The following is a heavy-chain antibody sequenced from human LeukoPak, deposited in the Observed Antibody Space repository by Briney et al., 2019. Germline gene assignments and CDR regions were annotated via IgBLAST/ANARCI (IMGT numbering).Heavy chain of an antibody. CDR3: AKDPPPDAFDI. CDR2: INSDGSRT. V-gene: IGHV3-74*01. Sequence: GGPLRLSCAASGFTFNNYWMHWVRQVPGEGLVWVSRINSDGSRTNYVDSAKGRFTISRDNAKNTLFLQMSSLRAEDTAVYYCAKDPPPDAFDIWGQGTMVTVSS. CDR1: GFTFNNYW. J-gene: IGHJ3*02.